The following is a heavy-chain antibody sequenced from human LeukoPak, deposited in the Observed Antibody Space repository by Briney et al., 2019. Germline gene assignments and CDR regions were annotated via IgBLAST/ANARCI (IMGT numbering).Heavy chain of an antibody. D-gene: IGHD3-10*01. CDR2: MNPNSGNT. V-gene: IGHV1-8*02. CDR3: ARIPSEFYYGSGSRAY. CDR1: GYTFTGYY. Sequence: ASVKVSCKASGYTFTGYYMHWVRQAPGQGLEWMGWMNPNSGNTGYAQKFQGRVTMTRNTSISTAYMELSSLRSEDTAVYYCARIPSEFYYGSGSRAYWGQGTLVTVSS. J-gene: IGHJ4*02.